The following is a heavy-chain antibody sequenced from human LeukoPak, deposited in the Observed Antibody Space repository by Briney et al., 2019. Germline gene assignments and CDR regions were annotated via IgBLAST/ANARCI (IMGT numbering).Heavy chain of an antibody. J-gene: IGHJ4*02. CDR2: IGIDSGNT. CDR3: ARDYKYAFDN. V-gene: IGHV3-48*01. CDR1: GFMFSDYS. D-gene: IGHD5-24*01. Sequence: GRSLRLSCAASGFMFSDYSMNWVRQAPGKGLEWISYIGIDSGNTNYTDSVKGRFTISGDKAKNSLYLQMNSLRVEDTAVYYCARDYKYAFDNWGQGTLVTVSS.